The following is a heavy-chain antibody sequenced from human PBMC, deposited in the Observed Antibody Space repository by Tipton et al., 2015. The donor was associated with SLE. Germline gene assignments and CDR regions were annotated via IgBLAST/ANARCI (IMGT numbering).Heavy chain of an antibody. J-gene: IGHJ4*02. V-gene: IGHV4-34*01. CDR2: MSYSGRT. CDR1: GGSFSGYY. CDR3: ALGKAARPIDY. D-gene: IGHD6-6*01. Sequence: TLSLTCAVYGGSFSGYYWSWIRQPPGKGLEWIGDMSYSGRTSYNPSLKSRVTMSADTSKNQFSLKLSSVTAADTAVYYCALGKAARPIDYWGQGTLVTVSS.